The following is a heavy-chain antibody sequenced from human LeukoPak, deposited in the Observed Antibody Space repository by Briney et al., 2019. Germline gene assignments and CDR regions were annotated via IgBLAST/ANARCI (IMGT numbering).Heavy chain of an antibody. CDR1: GFTFSRFS. V-gene: IGHV3-74*01. CDR3: ANEIRPNDY. J-gene: IGHJ4*02. D-gene: IGHD4-17*01. CDR2: ISADGSST. Sequence: GGSLRLSCAASGFTFSRFSMHWVRQVPGKGLVWVSRISADGSSTNYADSVKGRFTISRDNSKNMLYLQMNSLRAEDTAVYYCANEIRPNDYWGQGTQVTVSS.